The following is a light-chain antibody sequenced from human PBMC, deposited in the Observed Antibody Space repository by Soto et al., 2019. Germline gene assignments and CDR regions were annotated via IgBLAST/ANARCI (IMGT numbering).Light chain of an antibody. J-gene: IGLJ1*01. Sequence: QSVLTQPPSASGTPGQRVTISCSGSSSNIGSNIVNWYQQLPGTAPKLLIYSNNQRPSGVPDRFSGSKSGTSASLAISGLQSEDEADSYCAAWDDSLNGYVFGTGTKLTVL. CDR2: SNN. CDR3: AAWDDSLNGYV. CDR1: SSNIGSNI. V-gene: IGLV1-44*01.